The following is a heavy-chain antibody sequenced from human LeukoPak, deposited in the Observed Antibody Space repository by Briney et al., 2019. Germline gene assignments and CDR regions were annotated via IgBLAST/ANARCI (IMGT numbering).Heavy chain of an antibody. Sequence: GGSLRLSCAASRFNFNHFCMSWVRQAPRKGREWGANRKKDGRDKYYVDSVKGRFHISRDNVKNSLFLQMNRLRVDDTAVYYCARDWGVDYEEGHMDVWGKGTTVIVSS. CDR1: RFNFNHFC. D-gene: IGHD3-16*01. CDR3: ARDWGVDYEEGHMDV. CDR2: RKKDGRDK. V-gene: IGHV3-7*01. J-gene: IGHJ6*03.